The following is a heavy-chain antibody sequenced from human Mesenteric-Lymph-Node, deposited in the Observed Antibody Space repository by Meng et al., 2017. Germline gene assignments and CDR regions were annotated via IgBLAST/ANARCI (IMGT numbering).Heavy chain of an antibody. Sequence: SETLSLTCTVSGGSISSYSWTWIRQPPGKGLEWIGYISNTGGTNYHASLRSRVAISVDTSKKQFSLRLNSVTAADTAVYYCARDLPYYGMDVWGQGTTVTVSS. V-gene: IGHV4-59*01. CDR3: ARDLPYYGMDV. CDR2: ISNTGGT. J-gene: IGHJ6*02. D-gene: IGHD5/OR15-5a*01. CDR1: GGSISSYS.